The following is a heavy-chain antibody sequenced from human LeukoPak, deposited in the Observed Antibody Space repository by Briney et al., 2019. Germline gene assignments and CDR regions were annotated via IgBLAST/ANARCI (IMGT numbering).Heavy chain of an antibody. CDR3: ASSLSGSYSVYFDY. D-gene: IGHD1-26*01. V-gene: IGHV1-69*04. CDR1: GGTFSSYA. Sequence: GASVKVSCKASGGTFSSYAISWVRQAPGQGLEWMGRIIPILGIANYAQKFQGRVTITADKSTSTAHMELSSLRSEDTAVYYCASSLSGSYSVYFDYWGQGTLVTVSS. J-gene: IGHJ4*02. CDR2: IIPILGIA.